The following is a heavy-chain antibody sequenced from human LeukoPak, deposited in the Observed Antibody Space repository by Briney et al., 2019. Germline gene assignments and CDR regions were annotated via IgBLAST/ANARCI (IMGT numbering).Heavy chain of an antibody. V-gene: IGHV4-59*01. CDR2: ISYSGST. CDR3: ARGQDDYFFDN. Sequence: PSETLSLTCTVSGGSISAYYWNWIRQPPGKGLEWIGYISYSGSTNYNPSLESRATISLDTSTNQFSLKLSSVTAADTAVYYCARGQDDYFFDNWGQGTLVTVSS. D-gene: IGHD2/OR15-2a*01. CDR1: GGSISAYY. J-gene: IGHJ4*02.